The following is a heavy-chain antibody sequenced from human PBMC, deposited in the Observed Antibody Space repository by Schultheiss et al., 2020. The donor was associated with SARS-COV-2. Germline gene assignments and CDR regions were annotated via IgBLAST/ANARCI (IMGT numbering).Heavy chain of an antibody. CDR2: INHSGST. V-gene: IGHV4-34*01. CDR1: GYSISSGYY. Sequence: SETLSLTCAVSGYSISSGYYWSWIRQPPGKGLEWIGEINHSGSTNYNPSLKSRVTISVDTSKNQFSLKLSSVTAADTAVYYCARSQTGDYVWGSYRPYYFDYWGQGTLVTVSS. CDR3: ARSQTGDYVWGSYRPYYFDY. D-gene: IGHD3-16*02. J-gene: IGHJ4*02.